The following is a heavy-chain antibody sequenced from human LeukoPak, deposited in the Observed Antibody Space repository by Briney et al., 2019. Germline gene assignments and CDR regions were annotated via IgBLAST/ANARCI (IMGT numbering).Heavy chain of an antibody. V-gene: IGHV1-18*01. D-gene: IGHD1-26*01. Sequence: ASVKVSCKASGYTFTSYGISWVRQAPGQGLEWMGWISAYNGNTNYAQKLQGRVTMTTDTSTSTAYMELRSLRSDDTAVYYCARAPRYNGSYGALDYWGQGTLVTVSS. CDR2: ISAYNGNT. CDR3: ARAPRYNGSYGALDY. CDR1: GYTFTSYG. J-gene: IGHJ4*02.